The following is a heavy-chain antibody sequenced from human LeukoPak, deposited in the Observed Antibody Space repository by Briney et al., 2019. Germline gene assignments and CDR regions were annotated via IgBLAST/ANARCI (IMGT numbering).Heavy chain of an antibody. CDR1: GGTFISYA. Sequence: SSVKVSCKASGGTFISYAISWVRQAPGQGVEWMGGIIPIFGTANYVQKFQGRVTITADESTSTAYMELSSLRSEDTAVYYCASGERITMVRGVIGYYYYYMDVWGKGTTVTVSS. V-gene: IGHV1-69*01. J-gene: IGHJ6*03. CDR2: IIPIFGTA. CDR3: ASGERITMVRGVIGYYYYYMDV. D-gene: IGHD3-10*01.